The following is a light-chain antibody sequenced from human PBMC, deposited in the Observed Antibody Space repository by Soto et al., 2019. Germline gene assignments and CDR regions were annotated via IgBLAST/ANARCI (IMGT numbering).Light chain of an antibody. CDR3: QQYGNSIPIT. J-gene: IGKJ5*01. Sequence: EIVMTQSPATLSLSPGQRSTLSCRAIQSVSTSFLAWYQQKPGQAPRLLIYGAFSRATGIPDRFSGSGSGTDFTLTISRLEPEDFAVYYCQQYGNSIPITFGQGTRLEI. V-gene: IGKV3-20*01. CDR2: GAF. CDR1: QSVSTSF.